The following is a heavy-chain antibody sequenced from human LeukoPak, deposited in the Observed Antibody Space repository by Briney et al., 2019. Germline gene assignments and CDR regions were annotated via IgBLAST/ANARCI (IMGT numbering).Heavy chain of an antibody. CDR2: ISGSGGST. V-gene: IGHV3-23*01. CDR3: ARVSSSWYQDWYFDL. Sequence: GGTLRLSCAASGFTFSSYGMSWVRQAPGKGLEWVSAISGSGGSTYYADSVKGRFTISRDNSKNTLYLQMNGLRAEDTAVYYCARVSSSWYQDWYFDLWGRGTLVTVSS. J-gene: IGHJ2*01. CDR1: GFTFSSYG. D-gene: IGHD6-13*01.